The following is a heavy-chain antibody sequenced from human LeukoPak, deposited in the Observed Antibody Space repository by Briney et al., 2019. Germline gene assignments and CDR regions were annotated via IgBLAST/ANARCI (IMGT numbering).Heavy chain of an antibody. CDR2: INPSGGST. J-gene: IGHJ3*02. CDR1: GYTFTSYY. Sequence: ASVKVSCKASGYTFTSYYMHWVRQAPGQGLEWMGIINPSGGSTSYAQKFQGRVTMTRDTSTSTVYMELSSLRSEDTAVYYCARGEYYDFWSGYPAFDIWGQGTMVTVSS. V-gene: IGHV1-46*01. D-gene: IGHD3-3*01. CDR3: ARGEYYDFWSGYPAFDI.